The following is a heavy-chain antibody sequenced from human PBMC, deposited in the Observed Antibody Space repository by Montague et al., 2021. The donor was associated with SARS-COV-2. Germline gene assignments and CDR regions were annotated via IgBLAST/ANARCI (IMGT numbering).Heavy chain of an antibody. CDR3: ARGSSYKIFGVVIDDAFDI. D-gene: IGHD3-3*01. Sequence: SQTQSLTYTVSGGSISTYYWSWIRQPPGKGLEWIGYIYYSGSTNYNPSLKSRVTISVDTSKNQFSLKLSSVTAADTAVYYCARGSSYKIFGVVIDDAFDIWGQGTMVTVSS. J-gene: IGHJ3*02. CDR2: IYYSGST. CDR1: GGSISTYY. V-gene: IGHV4-59*08.